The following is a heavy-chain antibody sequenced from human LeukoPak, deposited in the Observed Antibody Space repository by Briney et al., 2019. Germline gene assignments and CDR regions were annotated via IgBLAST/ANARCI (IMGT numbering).Heavy chain of an antibody. Sequence: PSETLSLTCAVYGGSFSGYYWSWIRQPPGKGLEWIGEINHSGSTNYNPSLKSRVTISVDTSKNQFSLKLSSVTAADTAVYYCARVVVVAASWFDPWGQGTLVTVSS. D-gene: IGHD2-15*01. CDR2: INHSGST. J-gene: IGHJ5*02. CDR3: ARVVVVAASWFDP. CDR1: GGSFSGYY. V-gene: IGHV4-34*01.